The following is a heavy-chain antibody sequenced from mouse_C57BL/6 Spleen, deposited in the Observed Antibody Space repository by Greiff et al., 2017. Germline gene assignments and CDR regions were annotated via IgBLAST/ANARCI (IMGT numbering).Heavy chain of an antibody. CDR1: GYTFTSYW. CDR2: IDPSDSYT. D-gene: IGHD6-2*01. CDR3: ARSLGDY. J-gene: IGHJ4*01. V-gene: IGHV1-50*01. Sequence: QVQLQQPGAELVKPGASVTLSCKASGYTFTSYWMQWVKQRPGQGLEWIGEIDPSDSYTNYNQKFKGKATLTVDTSSSTAYMQLSSLTSEDSAVYYCARSLGDYWGQGTSVTVSS.